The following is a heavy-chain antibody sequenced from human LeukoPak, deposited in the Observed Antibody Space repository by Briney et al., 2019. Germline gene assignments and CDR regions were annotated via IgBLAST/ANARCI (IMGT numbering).Heavy chain of an antibody. CDR3: AREGLPKLDSSGYYSGGWDY. V-gene: IGHV3-21*01. CDR1: GSTFSSYS. Sequence: PGGTLRLSCAASGSTFSSYSMNWVRQASGKGLEWVSSISSSSSYIYYADSVKGRFTISRDNAKNSLYLQMNSLRAEDTAVYYCAREGLPKLDSSGYYSGGWDYWGQGTLVTVSS. CDR2: ISSSSSYI. D-gene: IGHD3-22*01. J-gene: IGHJ4*02.